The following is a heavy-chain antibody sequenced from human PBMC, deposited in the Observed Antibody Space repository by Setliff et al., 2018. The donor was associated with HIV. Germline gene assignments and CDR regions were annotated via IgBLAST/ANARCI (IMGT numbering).Heavy chain of an antibody. Sequence: SVKVSCKASGHTPRHYGINWIRQAPGQGLEWVGSLVPVLGEPHYAPRFQGRVTITADDSTNTAYLELSNLRFDDTATYYCARGVLYGLSEYWGTGSLVTVSS. V-gene: IGHV1-69*11. D-gene: IGHD3-10*01. CDR2: LVPVLGEP. CDR1: GHTPRHYG. J-gene: IGHJ4*02. CDR3: ARGVLYGLSEY.